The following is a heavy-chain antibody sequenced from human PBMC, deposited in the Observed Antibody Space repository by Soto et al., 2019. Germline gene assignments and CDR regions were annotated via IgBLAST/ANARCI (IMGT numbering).Heavy chain of an antibody. CDR2: ISSSGSSK. CDR1: GFTYSDYY. V-gene: IGHV3-11*01. Sequence: QVQLVESGGGLVKPGGSLRLSCGASGFTYSDYYMYWIRQAPGKGLEWVSYISSSGSSKYYADSVKGRFTVSRDNAKNSLYLQMNSLRAEDTAVYYCATGPSGGYHYLDVWGKGTTVSVSS. J-gene: IGHJ6*03. D-gene: IGHD3-10*01. CDR3: ATGPSGGYHYLDV.